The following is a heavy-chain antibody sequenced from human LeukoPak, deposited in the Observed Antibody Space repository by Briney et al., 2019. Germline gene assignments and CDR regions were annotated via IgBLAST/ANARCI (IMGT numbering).Heavy chain of an antibody. J-gene: IGHJ4*02. Sequence: GGSLRLSCAASGFTFSSYAMHWVRQARGKGLEWVAVISYDGSNKYYADSVKGRFTISRDNSKNTLYVQMNSLRAEDTAVYYCARDPNTMIRGDRDYWGQGTLVTVSS. CDR1: GFTFSSYA. V-gene: IGHV3-30*04. CDR2: ISYDGSNK. CDR3: ARDPNTMIRGDRDY. D-gene: IGHD3-22*01.